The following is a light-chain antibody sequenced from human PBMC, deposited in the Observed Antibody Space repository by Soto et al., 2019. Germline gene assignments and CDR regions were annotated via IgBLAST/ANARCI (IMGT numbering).Light chain of an antibody. CDR1: SSDIGTYDY. J-gene: IGLJ2*01. CDR2: DVN. Sequence: QSALTQPASVSGSPGQSIDISCNGTSSDIGTYDYVSWYQQHPGKAPKLMLFDVNHRPSGVSDRFFGSKSGNTASLTISGLQAEDEADYYCSLYTTSSSVIFGGGTKLTVL. V-gene: IGLV2-14*03. CDR3: SLYTTSSSVI.